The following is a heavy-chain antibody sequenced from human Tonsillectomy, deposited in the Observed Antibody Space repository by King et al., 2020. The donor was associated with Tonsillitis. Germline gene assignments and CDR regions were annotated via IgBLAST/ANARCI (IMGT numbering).Heavy chain of an antibody. V-gene: IGHV3-23*04. CDR1: GFTFRNYA. Sequence: VQLVESGGGLVQPGGSLRLSCAASGFTFRNYAMSWVRQAPGKGLEWVSAISGSGGSTYSADSVKGRLTISRDNSKNTLYLQMNSLRVEDTAVYYCAKDKVATMPRDAFDFWGQGTMVTVSS. D-gene: IGHD5-12*01. J-gene: IGHJ3*01. CDR2: ISGSGGST. CDR3: AKDKVATMPRDAFDF.